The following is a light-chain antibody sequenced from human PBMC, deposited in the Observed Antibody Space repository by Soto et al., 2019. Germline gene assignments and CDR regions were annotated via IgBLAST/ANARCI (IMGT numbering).Light chain of an antibody. Sequence: EIVLTQSPGTLSLSPGERATLSCRASQSVTSSSLAWYQQRPGQAPSLLIYGASSRATEVPDRFSGSGSGTDFTLTISRLEPEDFAVYYCQQDGNSPRTFGQGTKVEI. CDR1: QSVTSSS. J-gene: IGKJ1*01. CDR2: GAS. V-gene: IGKV3-20*01. CDR3: QQDGNSPRT.